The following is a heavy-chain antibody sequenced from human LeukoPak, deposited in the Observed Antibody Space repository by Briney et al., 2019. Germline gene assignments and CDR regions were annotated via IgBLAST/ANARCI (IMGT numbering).Heavy chain of an antibody. CDR3: AKQGALRQDYYMDV. V-gene: IGHV1-69*06. Sequence: SVKVSCKASGASFISYAISWVRQAPGQGLEWMGRIIPIFGTPNYAQRFQGRVTITADIVSSTAYMEVNNLTSEDTAVYFCAKQGALRQDYYMDVWGNGTTVTVSS. J-gene: IGHJ6*03. CDR2: IIPIFGTP. CDR1: GASFISYA.